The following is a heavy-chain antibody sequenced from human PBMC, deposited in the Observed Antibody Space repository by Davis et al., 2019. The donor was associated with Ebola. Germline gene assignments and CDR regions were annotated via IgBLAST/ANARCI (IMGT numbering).Heavy chain of an antibody. Sequence: AASVKVSCKASGYTFTSYYMHWVRQAPGQGLEWMGIINPSGGSTSYAQKFQGRVTMARDTSTSTVYMELSSLRSEDTAVYYCAAPVYSSSSSYYYYGMDVWGQGTTVTVSS. CDR1: GYTFTSYY. D-gene: IGHD6-6*01. CDR2: INPSGGST. V-gene: IGHV1-46*01. J-gene: IGHJ6*02. CDR3: AAPVYSSSSSYYYYGMDV.